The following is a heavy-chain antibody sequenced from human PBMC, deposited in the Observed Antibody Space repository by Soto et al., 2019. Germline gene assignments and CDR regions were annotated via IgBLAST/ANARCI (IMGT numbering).Heavy chain of an antibody. V-gene: IGHV4-34*01. CDR1: GGSFSGYY. J-gene: IGHJ4*02. CDR3: ATFVGATTVTRGSPRDY. CDR2: INPSGGT. Sequence: SETLSLTCGVYGGSFSGYYWNWIRQPPGKGLEWIGEINPSGGTNYNPSLKSRVTISADTSKNQFSLKLSSVTAADTAVYYCATFVGATTVTRGSPRDYWGQGTLVTVSS. D-gene: IGHD4-4*01.